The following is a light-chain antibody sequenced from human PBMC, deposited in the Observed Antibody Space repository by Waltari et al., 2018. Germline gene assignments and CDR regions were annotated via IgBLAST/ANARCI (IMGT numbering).Light chain of an antibody. J-gene: IGLJ3*02. CDR1: SSDVGGYNY. CDR3: SSYAGSNNYWV. V-gene: IGLV2-8*01. Sequence: SALTQPPSASGSPGQSVTISCTGTSSDVGGYNYVSWYQQYPGRAPKLMIYEVTKRPSGVPDCFSGSKSGNTASLTVSGLQADDEADYYCSSYAGSNNYWVFGGGTTLTVL. CDR2: EVT.